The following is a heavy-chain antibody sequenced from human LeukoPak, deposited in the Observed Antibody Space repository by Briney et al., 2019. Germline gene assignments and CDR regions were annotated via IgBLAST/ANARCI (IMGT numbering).Heavy chain of an antibody. J-gene: IGHJ5*02. D-gene: IGHD2-15*01. CDR1: GGSISSYY. Sequence: PSETLSLTCTVSGGSISSYYWRWIPQPAGKGLEWIGRIYTSGSTNYNPSLKSRVTMSVDTSKNQFSLKLSSVTAADTAVYYCARDLGYCSGGSCLGWFDPWGQGTLVTVSS. CDR3: ARDLGYCSGGSCLGWFDP. CDR2: IYTSGST. V-gene: IGHV4-4*07.